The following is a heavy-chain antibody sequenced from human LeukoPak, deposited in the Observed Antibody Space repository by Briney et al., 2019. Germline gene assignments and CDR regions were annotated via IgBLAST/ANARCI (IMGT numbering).Heavy chain of an antibody. Sequence: GGFLRLSCAASGFTFSSYAMNWVRQAPGKGLEWVSYISNSGSTFYYADSVRGRFTISRDNGKNSLYLQMNTLRPEDTAVYYCATSADYWGQGTLVTVSS. V-gene: IGHV3-48*03. J-gene: IGHJ4*02. CDR1: GFTFSSYA. CDR2: ISNSGSTF. CDR3: ATSADY.